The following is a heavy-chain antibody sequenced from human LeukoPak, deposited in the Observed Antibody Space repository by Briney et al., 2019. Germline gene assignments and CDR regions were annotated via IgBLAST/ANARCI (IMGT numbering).Heavy chain of an antibody. J-gene: IGHJ4*02. V-gene: IGHV1-69*04. CDR2: IIPIFGIA. Sequence: SVKVSCKASGGTFSSYAISWVRQAPGQGLEWMGRIIPIFGIANYAQKFQGRVTITADKSTSTAYMELSSLRSEDTAVYYCAGGGEMATAIDYWGQGTLVTVSS. CDR3: AGGGEMATAIDY. CDR1: GGTFSSYA. D-gene: IGHD5-24*01.